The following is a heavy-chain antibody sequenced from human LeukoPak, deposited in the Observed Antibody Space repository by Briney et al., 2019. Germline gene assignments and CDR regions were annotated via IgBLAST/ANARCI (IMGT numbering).Heavy chain of an antibody. CDR2: INQDGGKK. CDR1: GFNFSNYW. J-gene: IGHJ4*02. Sequence: GGSLRLSCGASGFNFSNYWMTWVRQAPGKGLEWVANINQDGGKKNYVDSVKGRFTISRDNSKNTLYLQMNSLRAEDTAVYYCARGLYSSSWYGSDYWGQGTLVTASS. D-gene: IGHD6-13*01. CDR3: ARGLYSSSWYGSDY. V-gene: IGHV3-7*03.